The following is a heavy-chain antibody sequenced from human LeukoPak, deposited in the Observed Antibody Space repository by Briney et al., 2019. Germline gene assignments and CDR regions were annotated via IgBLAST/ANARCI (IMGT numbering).Heavy chain of an antibody. CDR3: ARDDIIVGATTLDY. Sequence: GSLRLSCEASGFIFSTYAMHWVRQAPGKGLEWLAVISSDGSNKYHVDSVKGRFTISRDNSKNTLYLEMDSVRLGDTAVYYCARDDIIVGATTLDYWGQGTLVTVSS. D-gene: IGHD1-26*01. V-gene: IGHV3-30*04. CDR2: ISSDGSNK. CDR1: GFIFSTYA. J-gene: IGHJ4*02.